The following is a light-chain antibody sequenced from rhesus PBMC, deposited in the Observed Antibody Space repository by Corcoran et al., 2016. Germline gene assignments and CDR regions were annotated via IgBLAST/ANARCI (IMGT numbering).Light chain of an antibody. CDR3: QQHNSYPLT. J-gene: IGKJ3*01. Sequence: DIQMTQSPSSLSASVGDTVTIPCRASQGISNYLAWYHQKPGKAPKPLIYDASNLASGVPSRFSGSGSGTDFTLTISSLQPEDFATYSCQQHNSYPLTFGPGTKLDIK. CDR1: QGISNY. V-gene: IGKV1S14*01. CDR2: DAS.